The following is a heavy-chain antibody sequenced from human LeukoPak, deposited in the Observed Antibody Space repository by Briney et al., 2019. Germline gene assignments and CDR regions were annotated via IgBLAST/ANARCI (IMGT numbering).Heavy chain of an antibody. CDR3: AKSPEPSGYYDAFDI. V-gene: IGHV3-30*18. D-gene: IGHD3-22*01. CDR1: GFTFSSYA. Sequence: GGSLRLSCAASGFTFSSYAMSWVRQAPGKGLEWVAVISYDGSNKYYADSVKGRFTISRDNSKNTLYLQMNSLRAEDTAVYYCAKSPEPSGYYDAFDIWGQGTMVTVSS. J-gene: IGHJ3*02. CDR2: ISYDGSNK.